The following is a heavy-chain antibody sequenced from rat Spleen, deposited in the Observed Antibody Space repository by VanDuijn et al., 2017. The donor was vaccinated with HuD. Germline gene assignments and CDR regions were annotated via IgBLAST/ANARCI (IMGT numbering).Heavy chain of an antibody. Sequence: EVQLQESGPGLVKPSQSLSLTCSVTGYSIPSNYWGWIRKFPGNKMEWMGYISYSGSTSYNPSLKSRISITRDTSKNQFFLQLNSVTTEDTATYYCARYRNTMGLFDYWGQGVMVTVSS. CDR3: ARYRNTMGLFDY. J-gene: IGHJ2*01. V-gene: IGHV3-1*01. CDR2: ISYSGST. D-gene: IGHD1-7*01. CDR1: GYSIPSNY.